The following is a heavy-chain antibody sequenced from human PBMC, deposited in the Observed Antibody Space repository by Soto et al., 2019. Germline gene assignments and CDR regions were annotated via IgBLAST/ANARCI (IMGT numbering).Heavy chain of an antibody. V-gene: IGHV1-3*01. J-gene: IGHJ4*02. CDR2: INAGNGNT. Sequence: GASVKVSCKASGYTFTSYAMHWVRQAPGQRLEWMGWINAGNGNTKYSQKFQGRVTITRDTSASTAYMELSSLRSEDTAVYYCARDPLYWGAPRAWLDYWGQGTLVTVSS. CDR1: GYTFTSYA. CDR3: ARDPLYWGAPRAWLDY. D-gene: IGHD3-10*02.